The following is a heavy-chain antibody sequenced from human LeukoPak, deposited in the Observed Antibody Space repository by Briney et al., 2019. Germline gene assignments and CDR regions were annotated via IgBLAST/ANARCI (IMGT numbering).Heavy chain of an antibody. Sequence: PGGSLRLSCAASGFTFSSYGMHWVRQAPGEGLEWVAVISYDGSNKYYADSVKGRFTISRDNSKNTLYLQMSSLRAEDTAVYYCAKAMLRIVVVPAADYWGQGTLVTVSS. V-gene: IGHV3-30*18. J-gene: IGHJ4*02. CDR2: ISYDGSNK. CDR1: GFTFSSYG. CDR3: AKAMLRIVVVPAADY. D-gene: IGHD2-2*01.